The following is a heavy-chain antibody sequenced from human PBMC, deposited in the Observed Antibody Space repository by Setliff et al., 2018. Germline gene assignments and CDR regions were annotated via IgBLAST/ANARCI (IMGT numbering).Heavy chain of an antibody. CDR1: GGSISSSSYY. V-gene: IGHV4-39*07. Sequence: PSETLSLTCTVSGGSISSSSYYWGWIRQPPGKGLEWIGNIYHSGSTYYNPSLKSRVTISVDTSKNQFSLKLSSVTAADTAVYYCARDPLTTNRRRAFDIWGQGTMVTVSS. CDR3: ARDPLTTNRRRAFDI. J-gene: IGHJ3*02. CDR2: IYHSGST. D-gene: IGHD4-17*01.